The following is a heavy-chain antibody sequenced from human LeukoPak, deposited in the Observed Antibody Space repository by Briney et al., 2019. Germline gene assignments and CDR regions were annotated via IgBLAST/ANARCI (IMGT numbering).Heavy chain of an antibody. D-gene: IGHD3-22*01. CDR1: GGSISSGGYY. J-gene: IGHJ4*02. CDR3: VRVVIGMSVYFDY. CDR2: IYYSGST. Sequence: TLSLTCTVSGGSISSGGYYWSWIRQHPGKGLEWIGYIYYSGSTYYNPSLKSRVTISVDTSKNQFSLKLSSVTAADTAVYYCVRVVIGMSVYFDYWGQGTLVTVSS. V-gene: IGHV4-31*03.